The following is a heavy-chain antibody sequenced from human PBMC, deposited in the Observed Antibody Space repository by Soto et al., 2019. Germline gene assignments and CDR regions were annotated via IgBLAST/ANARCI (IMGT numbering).Heavy chain of an antibody. CDR3: GRLERPWELVRY. CDR2: ISYIGNT. Sequence: PSETLSLTCTVSGGSITSGTYYWTWIRQPPGKGLEWIGYISYIGNTYYNPSLKSRTTISLDTSKNQFSLNLSYVTAADTAVYYCGRLERPWELVRYWGPGTLVTVSS. V-gene: IGHV4-30-4*01. D-gene: IGHD1-26*01. J-gene: IGHJ4*02. CDR1: GGSITSGTYY.